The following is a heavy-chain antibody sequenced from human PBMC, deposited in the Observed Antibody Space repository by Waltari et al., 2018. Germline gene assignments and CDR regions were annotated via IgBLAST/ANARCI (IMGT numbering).Heavy chain of an antibody. V-gene: IGHV3-53*01. CDR1: GVTDRRKS. CDR3: AIGLGATISEFAFDY. J-gene: IGHJ4*02. CDR2: LYIGCST. Sequence: EVQLGESGGGLMQAGGSMRGSCAASGVTDRRKSMRSARQAPWKGAEVVLFLYIGCSTCHADSVKGRFHISRDNSNNALCLQMNSLRAEDTALYYCAIGLGATISEFAFDYWGQVTLVTVSS. D-gene: IGHD5-12*01.